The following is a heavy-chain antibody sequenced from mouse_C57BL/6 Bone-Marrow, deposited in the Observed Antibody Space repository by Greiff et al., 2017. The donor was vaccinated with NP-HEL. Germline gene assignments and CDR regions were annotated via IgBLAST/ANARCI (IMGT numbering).Heavy chain of an antibody. D-gene: IGHD2-2*01. CDR2: IWSGGST. J-gene: IGHJ4*01. CDR3: ARVWLRGYYFTMDY. V-gene: IGHV2-2*02. Sequence: QVQLKESGPGLVQPSQSLSITCTVSGFSLTNYGVHWVRQSPGKGLEWLGMIWSGGSTDYNAAFISRLSISKDNSKSQVFFKMNSLQINDTAIYYCARVWLRGYYFTMDYWGQGTSVTVSS. CDR1: GFSLTNYG.